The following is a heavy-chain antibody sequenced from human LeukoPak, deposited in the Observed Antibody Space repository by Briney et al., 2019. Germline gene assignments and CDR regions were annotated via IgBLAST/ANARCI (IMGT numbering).Heavy chain of an antibody. V-gene: IGHV4-59*01. J-gene: IGHJ2*01. CDR2: IYSSGST. Sequence: SETLSLTCTVSGGSISSYYWSWVRQPPGEGLECIGYIYSSGSTNYNPSLKSRVTISVDASNNQFSLKLTSVTAADTAVYYCARGSKGCSWPGGYFDLWGRGTLVTVSS. CDR1: GGSISSYY. CDR3: ARGSKGCSWPGGYFDL. D-gene: IGHD6-13*01.